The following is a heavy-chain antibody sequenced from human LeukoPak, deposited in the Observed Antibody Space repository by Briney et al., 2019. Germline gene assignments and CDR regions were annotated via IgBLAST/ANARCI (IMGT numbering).Heavy chain of an antibody. V-gene: IGHV4-34*01. J-gene: IGHJ3*02. CDR3: ARGPAYCSSTSCYTSLDAFDI. CDR2: INHSGST. CDR1: GGSFSGYY. Sequence: PSETLSLTCAVYGGSFSGYYWSWIRQPPGKGLEWIGEINHSGSTNYNPSLKSRVTISVDTSKNQFSLKLSSVTAADTAVYYCARGPAYCSSTSCYTSLDAFDILGQGTMVTVSS. D-gene: IGHD2-2*02.